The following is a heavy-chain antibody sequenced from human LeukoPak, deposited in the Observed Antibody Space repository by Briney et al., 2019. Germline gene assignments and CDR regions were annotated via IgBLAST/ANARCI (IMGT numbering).Heavy chain of an antibody. V-gene: IGHV3-23*01. CDR1: GFTFGSSA. D-gene: IGHD6-13*01. Sequence: GGSLRLSCAASGFTFGSSAMSWVRQAPGKGPEWVSTFSRSGPDTYYADSVKGRFTIFRDNSKNTLYLQMNSLRAEDTAVYYCAKGSLGSWYYFNYWGQGTLVTVSS. J-gene: IGHJ4*02. CDR3: AKGSLGSWYYFNY. CDR2: FSRSGPDT.